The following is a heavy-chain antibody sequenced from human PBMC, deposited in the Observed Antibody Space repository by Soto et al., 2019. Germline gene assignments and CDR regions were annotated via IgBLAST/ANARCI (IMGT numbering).Heavy chain of an antibody. J-gene: IGHJ4*02. V-gene: IGHV4-39*01. CDR2: IYYSGST. Sequence: QLQLQESGPGLVKPSETLSLTCTVSGGSISSSSYYWGWIRQPPGKGLEWIGSIYYSGSTYYNPSLKSRVTISVDTSKNQFSLKLSSVTAADTAVYYCARWKKNKTGESYFDYWGQGTLVTVSS. CDR1: GGSISSSSYY. D-gene: IGHD7-27*01. CDR3: ARWKKNKTGESYFDY.